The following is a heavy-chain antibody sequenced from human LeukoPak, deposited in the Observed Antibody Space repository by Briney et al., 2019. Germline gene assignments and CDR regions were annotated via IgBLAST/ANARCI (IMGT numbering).Heavy chain of an antibody. CDR2: IYHDGTT. Sequence: SETLSLTCAVSGDSISSDNWWSWVRQPPGKGLKWIGEIYHDGTTNYNPSLKSRVTISLDKSKDQFSLKLTSVTAADTAVYFCARDYGAVGLFDYWGQGTLVTVSS. CDR1: GDSISSDNW. J-gene: IGHJ4*02. CDR3: ARDYGAVGLFDY. V-gene: IGHV4-4*02. D-gene: IGHD4-17*01.